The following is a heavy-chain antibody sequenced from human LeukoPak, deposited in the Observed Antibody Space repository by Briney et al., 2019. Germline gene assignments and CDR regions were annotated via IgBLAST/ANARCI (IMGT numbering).Heavy chain of an antibody. CDR1: GFTFSIYT. Sequence: GGSLRPSCSASGFTFSIYTMYWVRQAPGKGLEYVSTISGSGNGGSTYYADSVKGRFTISRDNSKSTVYLQMSSLRTEDTAVYYCMKDFGRVLGTPDYWGQGTLVTVSS. CDR3: MKDFGRVLGTPDY. J-gene: IGHJ4*02. CDR2: ISGSGNGGST. V-gene: IGHV3-64D*06. D-gene: IGHD3-16*01.